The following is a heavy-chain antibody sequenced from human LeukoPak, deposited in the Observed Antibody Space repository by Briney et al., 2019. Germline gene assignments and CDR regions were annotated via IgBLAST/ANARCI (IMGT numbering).Heavy chain of an antibody. CDR3: ARQSAGSYVYFYW. CDR1: GVSISSHY. J-gene: IGHJ4*02. D-gene: IGHD3-10*01. V-gene: IGHV4-4*07. Sequence: SETLSLTCTISGVSISSHYYSWIRQSAGQGLEWIGRMSISGNTNYNPSLKSRVTISGDKSKNQFSLKLSSVTAADTAMYYCARQSAGSYVYFYWWGEAALVTVSS. CDR2: MSISGNT.